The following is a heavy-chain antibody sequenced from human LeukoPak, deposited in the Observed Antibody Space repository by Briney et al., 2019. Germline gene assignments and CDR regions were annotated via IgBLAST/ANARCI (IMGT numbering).Heavy chain of an antibody. CDR2: ISYDGSNK. Sequence: PGRSLRLSCAASGFTFSSYAMHWVRQAPGKGLEWVAVISYDGSNKYYADSVKGRFTISRDNSKNTLYLQMNSLRAEDTAVYYCARERDFWSGYPDAFDIWGQGTMVTVSS. D-gene: IGHD3-3*01. V-gene: IGHV3-30-3*01. CDR1: GFTFSSYA. J-gene: IGHJ3*02. CDR3: ARERDFWSGYPDAFDI.